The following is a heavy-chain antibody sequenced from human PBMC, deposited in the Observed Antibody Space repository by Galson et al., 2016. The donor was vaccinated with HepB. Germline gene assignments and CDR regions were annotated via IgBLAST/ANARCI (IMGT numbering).Heavy chain of an antibody. Sequence: SLRLSCAASGFTFSDYYMTWLRQAPGKGLEWVAYISSSGRTTYYADSVKGRFTISRDNPKTSLYLQMNSLRVEDTAVYYCASDWTGYSNGGWFDPWGRGTLVTVSS. J-gene: IGHJ5*02. CDR2: ISSSGRTT. CDR3: ASDWTGYSNGGWFDP. V-gene: IGHV3-11*01. CDR1: GFTFSDYY. D-gene: IGHD6-19*01.